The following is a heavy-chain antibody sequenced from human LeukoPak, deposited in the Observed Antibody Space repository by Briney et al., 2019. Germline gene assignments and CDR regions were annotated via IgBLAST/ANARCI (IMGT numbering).Heavy chain of an antibody. CDR3: ASRRRGELSYFDY. J-gene: IGHJ4*02. CDR2: IIPIFGTA. V-gene: IGHV1-69*05. D-gene: IGHD3-16*02. CDR1: GGTFSSYA. Sequence: SVKVSCKASGGTFSSYAISWVRQAPGQGLEWMGGIIPIFGTANYAQKFQGRVTITTDESTSTAYMELSSLRSEDTAVYYCASRRRGELSYFDYWGQGTLVTVSS.